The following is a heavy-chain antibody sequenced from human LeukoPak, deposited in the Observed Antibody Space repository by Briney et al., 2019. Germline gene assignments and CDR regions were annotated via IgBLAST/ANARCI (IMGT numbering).Heavy chain of an antibody. D-gene: IGHD2-15*01. J-gene: IGHJ4*02. CDR3: ATDRATQYFDY. CDR1: GITFRSYG. Sequence: GRSLRLSCAGSGITFRSYGTHWVRRAPGKGLEWVAFIWYDGSNKYYADSVKGRFTISRDNSRNTLFLQMNSLRAEDTAVYYCATDRATQYFDYWGQGTLVSVSS. V-gene: IGHV3-33*01. CDR2: IWYDGSNK.